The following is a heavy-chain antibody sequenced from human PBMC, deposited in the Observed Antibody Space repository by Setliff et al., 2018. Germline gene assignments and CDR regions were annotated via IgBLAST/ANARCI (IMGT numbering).Heavy chain of an antibody. D-gene: IGHD3-22*01. CDR1: GASITNINYY. Sequence: SETLSLTCTVSGASITNINYYWGLIRQPPGKGLEWIGSIYYSRTTYYNPSLKSRVTILGDTSKNQFSLKLTSVTAADTAVYYCARAHTWSLPNDNSGYPGWFDPWGQGTLVTVSS. J-gene: IGHJ5*02. CDR3: ARAHTWSLPNDNSGYPGWFDP. V-gene: IGHV4-39*07. CDR2: IYYSRTT.